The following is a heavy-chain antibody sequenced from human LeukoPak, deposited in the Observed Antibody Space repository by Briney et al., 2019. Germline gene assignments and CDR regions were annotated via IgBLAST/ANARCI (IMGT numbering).Heavy chain of an antibody. V-gene: IGHV3-15*01. Sequence: GGSLRLSCAASGFTFSNAWLSWVRQAPGRGLEWVGRIKSNTDGGTSDYAAPVKGRFAISRDDSQNTVYVQMNSLKTEDTAVYYCTTRGYTYGYTFDYWGQGTLVTVSS. D-gene: IGHD5-18*01. CDR1: GFTFSNAW. CDR2: IKSNTDGGTS. CDR3: TTRGYTYGYTFDY. J-gene: IGHJ4*02.